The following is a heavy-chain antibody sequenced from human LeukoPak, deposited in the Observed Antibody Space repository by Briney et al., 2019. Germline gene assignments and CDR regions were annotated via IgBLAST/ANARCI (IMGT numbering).Heavy chain of an antibody. J-gene: IGHJ4*02. CDR3: AGDFGSGSYRFDY. D-gene: IGHD3-10*01. CDR1: GASISSGDYS. V-gene: IGHV4-30-2*01. Sequence: SETLSLTCAVSGASISSGDYSWSWIRLPPGKGLEWIGYIYHSGSTTYNPSLKSRLTISLDRSRNQFSLKLDSVTAADTAVYYCAGDFGSGSYRFDYWGQGTLVTVSS. CDR2: IYHSGST.